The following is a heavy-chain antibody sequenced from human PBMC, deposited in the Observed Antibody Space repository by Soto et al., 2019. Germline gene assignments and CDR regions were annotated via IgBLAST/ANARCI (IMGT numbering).Heavy chain of an antibody. D-gene: IGHD4-17*01. J-gene: IGHJ4*02. Sequence: EVQLLESGGGLVQPGGSLRLSCAASGFTLSSYAMSWVRQAPGKGLEWVSAISGSAGSTYYADSAKGRFTISRDNSKNTLYVQMNSLRAEDTAVYYCAKGHGDYVWHYFHYWGQGTLVTVSS. CDR1: GFTLSSYA. CDR2: ISGSAGST. CDR3: AKGHGDYVWHYFHY. V-gene: IGHV3-23*01.